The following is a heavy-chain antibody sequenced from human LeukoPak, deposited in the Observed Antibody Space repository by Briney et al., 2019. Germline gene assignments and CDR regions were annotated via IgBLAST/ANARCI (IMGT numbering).Heavy chain of an antibody. CDR2: IHDTGVT. Sequence: KPSETLSLTCTVSGGSISSYYWSWIRQPRGKGLEWIGYIHDTGVTKYGPSFKTRVSMSVDTSRSQFSLRLSSVTAADTAVYYCARAAYSSGWPDSWGQGTLVTVSP. D-gene: IGHD6-19*01. V-gene: IGHV4-59*01. CDR3: ARAAYSSGWPDS. J-gene: IGHJ4*02. CDR1: GGSISSYY.